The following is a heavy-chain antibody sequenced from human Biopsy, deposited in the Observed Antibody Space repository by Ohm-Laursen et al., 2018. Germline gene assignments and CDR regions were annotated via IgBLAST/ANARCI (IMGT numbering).Heavy chain of an antibody. D-gene: IGHD3-9*01. J-gene: IGHJ2*01. CDR2: ISYNERT. CDR3: VREPKTGTAEAWYFDL. V-gene: IGHV4-31*02. Sequence: TLSLTWRISGASVKTSGYFWAWIRQRSGKGLEWIGYISYNERTHYNPSLTSRLAISFDTSNNRISLQLRSVSVADTAVYYCVREPKTGTAEAWYFDLWGRGSPATVPS. CDR1: GASVKTSGYF.